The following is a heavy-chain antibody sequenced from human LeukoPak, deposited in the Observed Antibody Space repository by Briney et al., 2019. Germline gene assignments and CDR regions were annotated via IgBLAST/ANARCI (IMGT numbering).Heavy chain of an antibody. V-gene: IGHV3-21*01. CDR2: ISSSSSYI. D-gene: IGHD6-19*01. J-gene: IGHJ4*02. Sequence: GSLRLSCAASGFTFSSYSMNWVRQAPGEGLEWVSSISSSSSYIYYADSVKGRFTISRDNAKNSLYLQMNSLRAEDTAVYYCARDRDSSGWTGSYSDSWGQGTLVTVSS. CDR3: ARDRDSSGWTGSYSDS. CDR1: GFTFSSYS.